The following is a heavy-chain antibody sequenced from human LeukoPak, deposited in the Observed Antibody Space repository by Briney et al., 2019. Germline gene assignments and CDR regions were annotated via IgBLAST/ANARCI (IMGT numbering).Heavy chain of an antibody. CDR3: ARVRCSGGSCYPSYGMDV. CDR1: GYTFTSYG. CDR2: ISAYNGNT. Sequence: GASVKVSCKASGYTFTSYGISRVRQAPGQGLEWMGWISAYNGNTNYAQKLQGRVTMTTDTSTSTAYMELRSLRSDDTAVYYCARVRCSGGSCYPSYGMDVWGQGTTVTVSS. D-gene: IGHD2-15*01. J-gene: IGHJ6*02. V-gene: IGHV1-18*01.